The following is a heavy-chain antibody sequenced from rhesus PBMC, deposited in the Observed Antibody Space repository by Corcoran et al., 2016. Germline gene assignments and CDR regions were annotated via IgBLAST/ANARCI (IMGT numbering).Heavy chain of an antibody. CDR1: GGSISGYY. J-gene: IGHJ6*01. V-gene: IGHV4-73*01. CDR3: ARLYSRTYGLDS. CDR2: IDGNIAST. Sequence: QVKLQQWGEGLVKPSETLSLTCAVYGGSISGYYWSWIRQPPGKGLEWNGNIDGNIASTNYNPSLKNRVTISKDTSKNQFSLKLSSVTAADTAVYYCARLYSRTYGLDSWGPGVVVTVSS. D-gene: IGHD4-23*01.